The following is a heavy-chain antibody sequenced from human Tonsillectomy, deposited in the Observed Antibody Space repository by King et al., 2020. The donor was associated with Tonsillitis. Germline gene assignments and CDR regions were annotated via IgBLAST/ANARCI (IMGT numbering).Heavy chain of an antibody. V-gene: IGHV3-30*02. Sequence: VQLVESGGGVVQPGGSLRLSCAASGFTFKTYGMHWVRQAPGKGLEWVAYIRHDGSEKYYTDSVKGRFTISRDSSKNTLYLQVTSLRRDDTAIYYCAKDGGYQVPLAASYFAFWGRGTLVTVSS. J-gene: IGHJ4*02. CDR3: AKDGGYQVPLAASYFAF. CDR1: GFTFKTYG. D-gene: IGHD2-2*01. CDR2: IRHDGSEK.